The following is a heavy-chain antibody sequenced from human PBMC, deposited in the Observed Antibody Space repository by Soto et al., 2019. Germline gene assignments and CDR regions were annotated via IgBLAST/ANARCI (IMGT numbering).Heavy chain of an antibody. CDR2: TSYDGSNA. J-gene: IGHJ4*02. Sequence: QVQLVESVGGVVQPGTSLRLSCVGSGFTFRSFVIHWVRQAPGKGLAWVALTSYDGSNAYYGDSVKGRFTISRDNSMNTVDLQMDSLRVEVTALYYCARWGRTGGMDFWGQGTLVSVSS. CDR1: GFTFRSFV. CDR3: ARWGRTGGMDF. V-gene: IGHV3-30*03. D-gene: IGHD3-16*01.